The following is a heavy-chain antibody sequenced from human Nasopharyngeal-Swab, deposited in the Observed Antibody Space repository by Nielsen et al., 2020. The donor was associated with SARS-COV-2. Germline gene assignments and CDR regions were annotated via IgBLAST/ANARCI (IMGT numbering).Heavy chain of an antibody. CDR3: ARESVVTGMDDATDI. Sequence: GESLKISCAASGFPLSHYYMTWVRQPPGKGLEWVSNIKQDGSEQFYADSVKGRFTISRDNAKNSLYLQMDSHRADDTAVYYCARESVVTGMDDATDIWGQGTMVTVS. CDR1: GFPLSHYY. J-gene: IGHJ3*02. CDR2: IKQDGSEQ. V-gene: IGHV3-7*04. D-gene: IGHD2-21*02.